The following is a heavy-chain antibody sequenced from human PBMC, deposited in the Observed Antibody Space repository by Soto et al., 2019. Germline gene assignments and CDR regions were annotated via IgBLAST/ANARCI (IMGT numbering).Heavy chain of an antibody. D-gene: IGHD4-17*01. CDR3: AKDLYGGNSYFDY. V-gene: IGHV3-23*01. CDR1: GFTFSSYA. J-gene: IGHJ4*02. CDR2: ISGSGGST. Sequence: RGSLRLSCAASGFTFSSYAMSWVRQAPGKGLEWVSAISGSGGSTYYADSVKGRFTISRDNSKNTLYLQMNSLRAEDTTVYYCAKDLYGGNSYFDYWGQGTLVTVSS.